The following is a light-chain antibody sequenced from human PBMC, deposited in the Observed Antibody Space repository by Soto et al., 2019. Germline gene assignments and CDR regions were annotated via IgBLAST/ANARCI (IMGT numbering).Light chain of an antibody. CDR1: QGISTW. Sequence: IQMTQSPSSVSASVGDRVTITCRASQGISTWVAWYQQKPGRAPKFLIYAASSLQSGVPSRFSGSGSATDFTLTIISLQPEDFATYYCQQANSFPLTFGQGTKVEI. V-gene: IGKV1D-12*01. J-gene: IGKJ2*01. CDR2: AAS. CDR3: QQANSFPLT.